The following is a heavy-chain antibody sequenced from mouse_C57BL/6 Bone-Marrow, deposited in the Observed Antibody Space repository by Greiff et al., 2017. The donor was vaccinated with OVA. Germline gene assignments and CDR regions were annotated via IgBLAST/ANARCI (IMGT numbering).Heavy chain of an antibody. Sequence: VQLQQPGAELVKPGASVKMSCKASGYTFTSYWITWVKQRPGQGLEWIGDIYPGSGSTNYNEKFKSKATLTVDASSSTAYMQLSSLTSEDSAVYYCAREDYYGSSYHWYFDVWGTGTTVTVSS. CDR2: IYPGSGST. D-gene: IGHD1-1*01. CDR1: GYTFTSYW. CDR3: AREDYYGSSYHWYFDV. J-gene: IGHJ1*03. V-gene: IGHV1-55*01.